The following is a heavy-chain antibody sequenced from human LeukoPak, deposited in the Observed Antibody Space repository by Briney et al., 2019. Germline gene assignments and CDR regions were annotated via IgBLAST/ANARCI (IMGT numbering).Heavy chain of an antibody. CDR3: ATLGDGDYGGDYYGMDV. CDR2: ISYDGSNK. D-gene: IGHD4-17*01. J-gene: IGHJ6*02. V-gene: IGHV3-30*03. Sequence: GGSLRLSCAASGFTFSSYGMHWVRQAPGKGLEGVAVISYDGSNKYYADSVKGRFTISRDNSKNTLYLQMNSLRAEDTAVYYCATLGDGDYGGDYYGMDVWGQGTTVTVSS. CDR1: GFTFSSYG.